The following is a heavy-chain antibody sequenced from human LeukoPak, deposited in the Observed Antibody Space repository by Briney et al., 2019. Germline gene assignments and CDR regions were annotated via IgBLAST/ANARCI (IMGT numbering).Heavy chain of an antibody. J-gene: IGHJ5*02. CDR1: GGSISSYY. CDR2: LYYSGST. V-gene: IGHV4-59*01. Sequence: SETLSLTCSVSGGSISSYYWSWIRQPPGKGLEWTGYLYYSGSTKYNPSLKSRVTISVDTSKNQFSLRLSSVSAADTAVYYCARGGDYYRSGTYYAFDPWGQGTLVTVSS. D-gene: IGHD3-10*01. CDR3: ARGGDYYRSGTYYAFDP.